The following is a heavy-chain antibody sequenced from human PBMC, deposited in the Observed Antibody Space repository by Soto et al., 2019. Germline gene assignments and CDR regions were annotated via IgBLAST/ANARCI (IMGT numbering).Heavy chain of an antibody. V-gene: IGHV4-31*03. D-gene: IGHD1-26*01. CDR3: HARGPLPTAGNGEYYYYGMDV. Sequence: PSETLSLTCTVSGDSISSGGHYWSWIRQHPGKRPEWIGYISYSGIAYYNPSLESRFTISVDTSKNQFSLSLTSVTAADTAVYYCHARGPLPTAGNGEYYYYGMDVWGQGTTVTVSS. CDR1: GDSISSGGHY. J-gene: IGHJ6*02. CDR2: ISYSGIA.